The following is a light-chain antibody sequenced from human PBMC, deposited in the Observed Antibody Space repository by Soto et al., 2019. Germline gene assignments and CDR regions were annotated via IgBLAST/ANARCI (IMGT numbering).Light chain of an antibody. CDR3: QQYGSSPWT. V-gene: IGKV3-20*01. CDR1: QSVSSRS. Sequence: EIVLTQSPGTLSLSPGERATLSCRASQSVSSRSLAWYQQKPGQAPSLLIYGASSRATGIPDRFSGSGSGTDFTLTISRLEPEDFAVYYCQQYGSSPWTFGQGTKVDIK. CDR2: GAS. J-gene: IGKJ1*01.